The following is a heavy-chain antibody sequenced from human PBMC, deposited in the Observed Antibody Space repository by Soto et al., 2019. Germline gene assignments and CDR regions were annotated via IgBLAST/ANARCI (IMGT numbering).Heavy chain of an antibody. D-gene: IGHD3-3*01. CDR2: IVPNVGTV. Sequence: QMQLVQSGAEVKKPGSSVTVSCKASGGTLSSFINYPINWVRQAPGQGLEWMGGIVPNVGTVNYAQKFQGRVTITADKSTGTAYMELSSLSSDDTALYYCARRDTSGFLRYFDNWGQGTLVTVSS. CDR3: ARRDTSGFLRYFDN. CDR1: GGTLSSFINYP. J-gene: IGHJ4*02. V-gene: IGHV1-69*06.